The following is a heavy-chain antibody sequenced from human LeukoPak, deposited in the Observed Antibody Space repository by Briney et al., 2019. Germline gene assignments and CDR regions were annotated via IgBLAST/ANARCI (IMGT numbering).Heavy chain of an antibody. CDR3: ARVGICSSTSCYVGYSSGKDY. D-gene: IGHD2-2*01. J-gene: IGHJ4*02. Sequence: GASVKVSCKASGYTFTGYYMHWVRQAPGQGLEWMGWINPNSGGTNYAQKFQGRVTMTRDTSISTAYMELSRLRSDDTAVYYCARVGICSSTSCYVGYSSGKDYWGQGTLVTVSS. CDR2: INPNSGGT. CDR1: GYTFTGYY. V-gene: IGHV1-2*02.